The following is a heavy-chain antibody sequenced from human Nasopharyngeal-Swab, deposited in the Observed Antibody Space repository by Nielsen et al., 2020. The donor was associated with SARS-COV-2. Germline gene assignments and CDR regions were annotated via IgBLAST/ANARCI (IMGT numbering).Heavy chain of an antibody. J-gene: IGHJ4*02. CDR1: GFPFSYYY. V-gene: IGHV3-23*01. Sequence: GESLKISCSASGFPFSYYYMSWVRQAPGKGLEWVSAISGSGGSTYYADSVKGRFTVSRDNSKNTQLLKMNSLRGEDTAVYYCAKEWYYYDSTGYGLDNWGQGTLVTVSS. CDR2: ISGSGGST. D-gene: IGHD3-22*01. CDR3: AKEWYYYDSTGYGLDN.